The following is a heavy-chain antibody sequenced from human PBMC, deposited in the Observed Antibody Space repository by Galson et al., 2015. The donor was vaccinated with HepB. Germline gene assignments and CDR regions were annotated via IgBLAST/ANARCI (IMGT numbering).Heavy chain of an antibody. Sequence: SVKVSCKASGYTFSSYAMNWVRQAPGQGLEWMGWINTNTGNPTYAQGFTGRFVFSFDTYVNTAYLQISSLKAEDTAVYYCASRDSNGFSNWSDPWGQGTLVTVSS. CDR2: INTNTGNP. CDR3: ASRDSNGFSNWSDP. J-gene: IGHJ5*02. CDR1: GYTFSSYA. V-gene: IGHV7-4-1*02. D-gene: IGHD3-22*01.